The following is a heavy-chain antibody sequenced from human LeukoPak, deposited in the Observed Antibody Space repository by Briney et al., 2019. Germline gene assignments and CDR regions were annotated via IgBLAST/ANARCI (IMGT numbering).Heavy chain of an antibody. CDR1: GGSISSYY. V-gene: IGHV4-4*07. Sequence: SETLSLTCTVSGGSISSYYWSWIRQPAGKGLEWIGRIYSRGSTNYNPSLQSRVTMSVDTSKNQISLRLNSVTTADTAVYYCARGPMAGNFRAFDIWGQGTMVTVSS. CDR3: ARGPMAGNFRAFDI. CDR2: IYSRGST. J-gene: IGHJ3*02. D-gene: IGHD6-19*01.